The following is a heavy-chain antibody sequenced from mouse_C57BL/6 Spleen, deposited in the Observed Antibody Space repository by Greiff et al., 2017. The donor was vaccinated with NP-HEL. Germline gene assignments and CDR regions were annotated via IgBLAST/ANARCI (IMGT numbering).Heavy chain of an antibody. CDR2: IDPNSGGT. CDR1: GYTFTSYW. J-gene: IGHJ2*01. V-gene: IGHV1-72*01. Sequence: QVQLQQPGAELVKPGASVKLSCKASGYTFTSYWMHWVKQRPGRGLERIGRIDPNSGGTKYNEKFKSKATLTVDKPSSTAYMQLSSLTSEDSAVYYCARSYYGSSSYYFDYWGQGTTLTVSS. D-gene: IGHD1-1*01. CDR3: ARSYYGSSSYYFDY.